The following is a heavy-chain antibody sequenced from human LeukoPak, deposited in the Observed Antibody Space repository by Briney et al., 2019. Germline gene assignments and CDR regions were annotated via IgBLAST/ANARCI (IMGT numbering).Heavy chain of an antibody. J-gene: IGHJ4*02. CDR1: GFTFSSYS. V-gene: IGHV3-23*01. CDR3: AKGRGLGIVVVPAAPSDY. Sequence: EGSLRLSCAASGFTFSSYSMSWVRQAPGKGLECVSAISGSGGSTYYADSVKGRFTISRDNSKNTLYLQMNSLRAEDTAVYYCAKGRGLGIVVVPAAPSDYWGQGTLVTVSS. D-gene: IGHD2-2*01. CDR2: ISGSGGST.